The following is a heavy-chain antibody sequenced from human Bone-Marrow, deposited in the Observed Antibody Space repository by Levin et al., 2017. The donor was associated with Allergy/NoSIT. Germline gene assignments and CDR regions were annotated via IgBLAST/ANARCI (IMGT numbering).Heavy chain of an antibody. CDR2: ITVISDV. V-gene: IGHV3-21*01. CDR3: ARDRGDYRLYYFDS. CDR1: GFTFSSYG. J-gene: IGHJ4*01. Sequence: GGSLRLSCAASGFTFSSYGMHWVRQAPGKGLEWVSTITVISDVYYADSVKGRFTISRDNAKNSLYLQMDSLRAEDTALYYCARDRGDYRLYYFDSWGHGTLVTVSS. D-gene: IGHD4-17*01.